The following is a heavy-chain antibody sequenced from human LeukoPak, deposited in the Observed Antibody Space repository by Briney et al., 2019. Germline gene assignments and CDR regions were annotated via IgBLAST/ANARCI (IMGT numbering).Heavy chain of an antibody. V-gene: IGHV1-2*02. Sequence: GASVKVSCKASGYTFTGYYMHWGGQAPGQGLGWMGWINPNSGDTNYAQKFQGRVTMTRDTSISTAYMELSSLRSDDTAVHYCARSRAEWLLSDDYWGQGTLVTVSS. D-gene: IGHD3-3*01. CDR1: GYTFTGYY. J-gene: IGHJ4*02. CDR3: ARSRAEWLLSDDY. CDR2: INPNSGDT.